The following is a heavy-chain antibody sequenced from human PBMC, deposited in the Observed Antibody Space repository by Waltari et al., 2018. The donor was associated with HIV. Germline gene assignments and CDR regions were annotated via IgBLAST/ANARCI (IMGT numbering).Heavy chain of an antibody. Sequence: QLQLQESGPGLVKPSETLSLTCTVSGGSLSSSSYYWGWIRQPPGKGLEWIGSIYYSGSTYYNPSLKSRVTISVDTSKNQFSLKLSSVTAADTAVYYCARAGQYCSGGSCYYNWFDPWGQGTLVTVSS. CDR2: IYYSGST. J-gene: IGHJ5*02. CDR1: GGSLSSSSYY. D-gene: IGHD2-15*01. CDR3: ARAGQYCSGGSCYYNWFDP. V-gene: IGHV4-39*07.